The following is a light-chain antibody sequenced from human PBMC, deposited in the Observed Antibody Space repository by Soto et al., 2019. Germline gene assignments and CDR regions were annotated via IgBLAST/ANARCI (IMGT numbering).Light chain of an antibody. CDR2: DVS. V-gene: IGLV2-14*01. J-gene: IGLJ1*01. CDR3: GSYTSSSTRDV. CDR1: SSDVGGYNY. Sequence: QSALTQPASVSGSPGQSITISCTGTSSDVGGYNYVSWYQQHPGKAPKLMIYDVSNRPSGVSNRFSGSKSGNTASLTISGLQAEDEADYYCGSYTSSSTRDVFGTGTKVTVL.